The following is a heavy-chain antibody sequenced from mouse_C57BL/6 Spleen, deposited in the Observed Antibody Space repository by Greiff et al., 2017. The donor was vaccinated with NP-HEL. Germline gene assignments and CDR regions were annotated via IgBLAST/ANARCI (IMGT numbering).Heavy chain of an antibody. D-gene: IGHD1-1*01. CDR3: ARWGYGRDY. CDR1: GYAFSSSW. V-gene: IGHV1-82*01. CDR2: IYPGDGDT. J-gene: IGHJ2*01. Sequence: QVQLQQSGPELVKPGASVKISCKASGYAFSSSWMNWVKQRPGKGLEWIGRIYPGDGDTNYNGKFKGKATLTADKSSSTAYMQLSSLTSEDSAVYFCARWGYGRDYWGQGTTLTVSS.